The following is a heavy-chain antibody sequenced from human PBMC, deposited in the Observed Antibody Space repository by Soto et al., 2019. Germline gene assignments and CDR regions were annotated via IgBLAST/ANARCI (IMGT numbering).Heavy chain of an antibody. CDR2: IYYSGST. CDR3: ARLYYDSSGYYPELDY. J-gene: IGHJ4*02. V-gene: IGHV4-59*01. Sequence: NPSETLSLTCTVSGGSISSYYWSWIRQPPGKGLEWIGYIYYSGSTNYNPSLKSRVTISVDTSKNQFSLKLSSVTAADTAVYYCARLYYDSSGYYPELDYWGQGTLVTVSS. CDR1: GGSISSYY. D-gene: IGHD3-22*01.